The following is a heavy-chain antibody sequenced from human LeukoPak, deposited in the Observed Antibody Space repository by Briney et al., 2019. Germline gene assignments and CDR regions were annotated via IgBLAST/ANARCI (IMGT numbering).Heavy chain of an antibody. CDR3: ARRGGYYDSSGYFL. Sequence: GGSLRLSCAASGFTFSSYEMNWVRQAPGKGLEWVSYISSSGSTIYYADSVEGRFTISRDNAKNSLYLQMNSLRAEDTAVYYCARRGGYYDSSGYFLWGQGTLVTVSS. V-gene: IGHV3-48*03. CDR1: GFTFSSYE. J-gene: IGHJ4*02. D-gene: IGHD3-22*01. CDR2: ISSSGSTI.